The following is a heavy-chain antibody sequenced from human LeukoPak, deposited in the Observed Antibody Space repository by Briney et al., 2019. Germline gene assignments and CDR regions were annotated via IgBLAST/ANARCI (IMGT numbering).Heavy chain of an antibody. CDR1: GFTFSSYE. J-gene: IGHJ5*02. V-gene: IGHV3-21*01. Sequence: GGSLRLSCAASGFTFSSYEMNWVRQAPGKGLEWVSSISSSSSYIYYADSVKGRFTISRDNAENSLYLQMNSLRAEDTAVYYCARDQGIAAAGTWFDPWGQGTLVTVSS. D-gene: IGHD6-13*01. CDR3: ARDQGIAAAGTWFDP. CDR2: ISSSSSYI.